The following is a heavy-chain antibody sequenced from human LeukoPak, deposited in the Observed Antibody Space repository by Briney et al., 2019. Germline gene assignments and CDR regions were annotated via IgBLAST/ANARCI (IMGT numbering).Heavy chain of an antibody. J-gene: IGHJ4*02. CDR1: GFTFSSYA. CDR3: ARVIRRGGQWLVLDY. Sequence: GRSLRLSCAASGFTFSSYAMHWVRQAPGKGLEWVAVISYDGSNKYYADSVKGRFTISRDNSKNTLYLQMNSLRAEDTAVYYCARVIRRGGQWLVLDYWGQGTLVTVSS. D-gene: IGHD6-19*01. CDR2: ISYDGSNK. V-gene: IGHV3-30-3*01.